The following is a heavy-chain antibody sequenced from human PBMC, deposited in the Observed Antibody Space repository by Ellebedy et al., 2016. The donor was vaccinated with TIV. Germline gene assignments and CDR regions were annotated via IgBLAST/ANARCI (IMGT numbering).Heavy chain of an antibody. CDR2: ISFDGTRI. CDR1: GFTFTRYV. CDR3: AKDHEWAGFMAVDYGMDV. J-gene: IGHJ6*02. D-gene: IGHD1-26*01. V-gene: IGHV3-30*18. Sequence: GGSLRLSXVASGFTFTRYVFHWVRQAPGKGLEWVANISFDGTRIAYAASVKGRFTISRENSMNTVYLQMNSLRGEDTAQYYCAKDHEWAGFMAVDYGMDVWGQGTTVTVSS.